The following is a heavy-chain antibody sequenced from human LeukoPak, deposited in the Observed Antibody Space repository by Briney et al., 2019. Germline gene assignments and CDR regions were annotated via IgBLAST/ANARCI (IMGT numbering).Heavy chain of an antibody. J-gene: IGHJ4*02. Sequence: GGSRRLSCAASGFTFSSYAMHWVRQAPGKGLEWVAVISYDGSNKYYADSVKGRFTISRDNSKNTLYLQMNSLRAEDTAVYYCARGYCSSTSCYTSDYWGQGTLVTVSS. D-gene: IGHD2-2*02. CDR2: ISYDGSNK. CDR1: GFTFSSYA. CDR3: ARGYCSSTSCYTSDY. V-gene: IGHV3-30-3*01.